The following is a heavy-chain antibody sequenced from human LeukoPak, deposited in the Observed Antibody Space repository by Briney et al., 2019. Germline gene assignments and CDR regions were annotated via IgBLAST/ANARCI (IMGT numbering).Heavy chain of an antibody. Sequence: ASVKVSCKASGYTFTSYGISWVRQAPGQGLEWMGWISAYNGNTNYAQKLQGRVTMTTDTSTSTAYMELRSLRSDDPAVYYCAGSPRYCSGGSCYEAGSPNWFDPWGQGTLVSVSS. J-gene: IGHJ5*02. CDR1: GYTFTSYG. D-gene: IGHD2-15*01. CDR2: ISAYNGNT. V-gene: IGHV1-18*01. CDR3: AGSPRYCSGGSCYEAGSPNWFDP.